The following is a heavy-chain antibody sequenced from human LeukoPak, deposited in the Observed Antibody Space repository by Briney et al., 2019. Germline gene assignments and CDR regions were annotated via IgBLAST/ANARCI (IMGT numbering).Heavy chain of an antibody. D-gene: IGHD1-14*01. V-gene: IGHV4-30-2*01. Sequence: PSQTLSLTCTVSGGSISSGGYYWSWIRQPPGKSLEWIGYIYHSGSTYYNPSLKSRVTISVDKSKNQFSLKLSSVTAADTAVYYCARRDRTGPEAFDYWGQGTLVTVSS. J-gene: IGHJ4*02. CDR2: IYHSGST. CDR3: ARRDRTGPEAFDY. CDR1: GGSISSGGYY.